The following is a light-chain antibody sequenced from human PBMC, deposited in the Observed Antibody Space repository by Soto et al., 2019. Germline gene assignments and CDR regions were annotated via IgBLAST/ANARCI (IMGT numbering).Light chain of an antibody. J-gene: IGKJ4*01. V-gene: IGKV1-16*02. CDR3: QHYKSYMQT. CDR2: SAS. Sequence: DIQMSQKTSSLSASVGDRVTITCRASRGIVDYLAWFQQKPWKAPKSLIYSASSLQSGVPSKFSGSGSGTDFTLTISSFQPEHFAPYYCQHYKSYMQTFCGGTKVDI. CDR1: RGIVDY.